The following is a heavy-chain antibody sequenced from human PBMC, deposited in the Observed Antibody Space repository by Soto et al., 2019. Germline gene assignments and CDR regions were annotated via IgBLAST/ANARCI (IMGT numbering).Heavy chain of an antibody. D-gene: IGHD3-10*01. CDR1: GGSISSSSYY. CDR2: IYYSGST. J-gene: IGHJ4*02. Sequence: SETLSLTCTVSGGSISSSSYYWGWIRQPPGKGLEWIGSIYYSGSTYYNPSLKSRVTISVDTSKNQFSLKLSSVTATDTAVYYCARLRGYYYGSGSYWDYFDYWGQGTLVTVSS. V-gene: IGHV4-39*01. CDR3: ARLRGYYYGSGSYWDYFDY.